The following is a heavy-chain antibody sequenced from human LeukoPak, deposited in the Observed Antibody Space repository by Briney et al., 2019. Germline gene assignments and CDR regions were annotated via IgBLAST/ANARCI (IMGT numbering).Heavy chain of an antibody. CDR3: AAEGRPTVVTFRKGAVDL. D-gene: IGHD4-23*01. CDR1: GGSFSGYY. Sequence: PSETLSLTCAVYGGSFSGYYWSWIRQPPGKGLEWIGEINHSGSTNYNPSLKSRVTISVDTSKNQFSLKLSSVTAADTAVYYCAAEGRPTVVTFRKGAVDLWGQGTMVTVSS. CDR2: INHSGST. J-gene: IGHJ3*01. V-gene: IGHV4-34*01.